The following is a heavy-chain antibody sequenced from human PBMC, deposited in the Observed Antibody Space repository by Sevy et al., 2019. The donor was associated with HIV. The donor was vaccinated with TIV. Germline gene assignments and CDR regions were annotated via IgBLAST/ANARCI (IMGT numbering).Heavy chain of an antibody. Sequence: GGSLRLSCAASGFTFSSYAMHWVRQAPGKGLEWVAVISYDGSNKYYADSVKGRFTISRDNSKNTLYLQMNSLRAEDTAVYYCARDATTVVTYNWFDPWGQGTQVTVSS. CDR3: ARDATTVVTYNWFDP. J-gene: IGHJ5*02. D-gene: IGHD4-17*01. V-gene: IGHV3-30-3*01. CDR2: ISYDGSNK. CDR1: GFTFSSYA.